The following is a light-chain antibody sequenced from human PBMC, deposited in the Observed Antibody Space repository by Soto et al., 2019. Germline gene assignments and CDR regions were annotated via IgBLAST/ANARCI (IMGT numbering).Light chain of an antibody. CDR1: SSNIGNNY. CDR2: DNN. CDR3: GTWDSSLGVGV. Sequence: QSVLTQPPSVSAAPGQTVTISCSGSSSNIGNNYVSWYQQLPGTAPKLLIYDNNQRPSRIPDRFSGSKSGTSATLGITGLQTGDEADYYCGTWDSSLGVGVFGPGTKLTVL. J-gene: IGLJ1*01. V-gene: IGLV1-51*01.